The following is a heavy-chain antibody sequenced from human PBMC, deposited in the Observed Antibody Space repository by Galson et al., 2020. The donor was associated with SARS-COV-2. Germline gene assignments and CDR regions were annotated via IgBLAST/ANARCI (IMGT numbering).Heavy chain of an antibody. CDR2: IYYSGST. V-gene: IGHV4-39*01. CDR3: ASEEVEMAIGSDQYYGMDV. Sequence: SETLSLTCTVSGGSISSSSYYWGWIRQPPGKGLEWIGSIYYSGSTYYNPSLKSRVTISVDTSKNQFSLKLSSVTAADTAVYYCASEEVEMAIGSDQYYGMDVWGQGTTVTVSS. CDR1: GGSISSSSYY. D-gene: IGHD2-21*01. J-gene: IGHJ6*02.